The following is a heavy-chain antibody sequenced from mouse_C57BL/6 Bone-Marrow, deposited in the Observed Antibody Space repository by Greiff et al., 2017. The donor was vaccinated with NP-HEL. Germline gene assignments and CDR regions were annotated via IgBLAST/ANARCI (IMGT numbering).Heavy chain of an antibody. Sequence: VQLVESGPELVKPGASVKISCKASGYAFSSSWMNWVKQRPGKGLEWIGRIYPGDGDTNYNGKFKGKATLTADKSSSTAYMQLSSLTSEDSAVYFCARRDYYGSSLYYAMDYWGQGTSVTVSS. CDR2: IYPGDGDT. D-gene: IGHD1-1*01. J-gene: IGHJ4*01. CDR3: ARRDYYGSSLYYAMDY. CDR1: GYAFSSSW. V-gene: IGHV1-82*01.